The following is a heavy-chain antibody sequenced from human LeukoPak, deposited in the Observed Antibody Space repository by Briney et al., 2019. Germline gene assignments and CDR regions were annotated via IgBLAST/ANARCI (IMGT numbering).Heavy chain of an antibody. V-gene: IGHV1-2*02. J-gene: IGHJ4*02. CDR3: ARTDNRYDSRLFFK. D-gene: IGHD3-22*01. Sequence: ASVKVSCKASGYTFTHYYIHWVRQAPGHGLEWMGWVNPHSGGTNFAQGFRGKVTMTRDTSVTTAYLELNNLQSDDTAIYYCARTDNRYDSRLFFKWGQGTQITVSS. CDR1: GYTFTHYY. CDR2: VNPHSGGT.